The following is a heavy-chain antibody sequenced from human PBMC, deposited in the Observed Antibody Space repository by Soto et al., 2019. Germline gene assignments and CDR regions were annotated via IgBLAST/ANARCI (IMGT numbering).Heavy chain of an antibody. CDR2: IYYSGST. V-gene: IGHV4-31*03. Sequence: QVQLQESGPGLVKPSQTLSLTCTVSGGSITSNTYYWTWIRQHPGEGLEWIGYIYYSGSTYYNPSLKSRVSLSLDTSKNQFSLKLSSVTAADTAVYYCASSVGDWYFDYWGQGILVTVSS. D-gene: IGHD2-21*02. CDR1: GGSITSNTYY. J-gene: IGHJ4*02. CDR3: ASSVGDWYFDY.